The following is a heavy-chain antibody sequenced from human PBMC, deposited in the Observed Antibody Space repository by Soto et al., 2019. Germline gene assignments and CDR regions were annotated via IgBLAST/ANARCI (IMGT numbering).Heavy chain of an antibody. CDR2: ISYDGSNK. V-gene: IGHV3-30-3*01. CDR3: ARDKHSGSYYTRAEYFQH. CDR1: GFTFSSYA. D-gene: IGHD1-26*01. Sequence: QVQLVESGGGVVQPGRSLRLSCAASGFTFSSYAMHWVRQAPGKGLEWVAVISYDGSNKYYADSVKGRFTISRDNSKNTRYLQMNSLRAEDTAVYYCARDKHSGSYYTRAEYFQHWGQGTLVTVSS. J-gene: IGHJ1*01.